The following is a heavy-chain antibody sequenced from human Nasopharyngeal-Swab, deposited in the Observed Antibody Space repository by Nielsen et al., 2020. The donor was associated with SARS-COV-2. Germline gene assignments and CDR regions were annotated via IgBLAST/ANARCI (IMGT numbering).Heavy chain of an antibody. J-gene: IGHJ4*02. CDR3: ARDTYHFWSGYRYFDS. CDR2: VSYDGSNK. V-gene: IGHV3-30*04. D-gene: IGHD3-3*01. CDR1: GFTFSTYT. Sequence: GGSLRLSCAASGFTFSTYTMHWVRQAPGKGLEWVAVVSYDGSNKYCADSVKGRFTISRDNSKNSLYLQINSLRVEDTAMYYCARDTYHFWSGYRYFDSWGQGTLVT.